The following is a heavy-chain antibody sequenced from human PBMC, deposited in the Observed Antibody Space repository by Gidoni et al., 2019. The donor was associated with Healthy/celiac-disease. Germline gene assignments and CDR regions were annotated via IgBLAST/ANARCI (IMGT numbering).Heavy chain of an antibody. CDR1: GCSLSNARMG. V-gene: IGHV2-26*01. J-gene: IGHJ4*02. CDR2: IFSNDEK. CDR3: ARTYDSSGHGVDY. D-gene: IGHD3-22*01. Sequence: QVTLKESGPVLVKPTETLTLTCTVSGCSLSNARMGVSWIRQPPGKALEWLAEIFSNDEKSYSTSLKSRLPISKDTSKSQVVLTMTNMDPVDTATYYCARTYDSSGHGVDYWGQGTLVPVS.